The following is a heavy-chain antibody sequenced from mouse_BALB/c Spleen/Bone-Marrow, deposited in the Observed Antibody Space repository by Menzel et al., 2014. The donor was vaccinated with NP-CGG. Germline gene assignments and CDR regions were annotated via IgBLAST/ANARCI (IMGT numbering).Heavy chain of an antibody. Sequence: EVQLVESGGGLVQPGGSLKLSCAASGFDFSRYWMSWVRQAPGKGLEWIGEINPDSSTINYTPSLKDKFIISRDNAKNTLYLQMSKVRSEDTALYYCARNAYYATDYWGQGTSVTVSS. V-gene: IGHV4-1*02. J-gene: IGHJ4*01. CDR2: INPDSSTI. CDR3: ARNAYYATDY. CDR1: GFDFSRYW.